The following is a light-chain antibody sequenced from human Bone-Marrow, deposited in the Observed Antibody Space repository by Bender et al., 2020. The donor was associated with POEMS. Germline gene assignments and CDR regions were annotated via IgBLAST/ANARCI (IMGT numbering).Light chain of an antibody. CDR1: NSDIGRYKY. Sequence: QSVLTQPPSASGSPGQSVTISCTGTNSDIGRYKYVSWYQQHPGTAPRLIIYEVTKRPSGIPERFSGSNSGNTATLTISGTQVMDEADYYCQAWDSSTFIFGAGTRVSVL. CDR3: QAWDSSTFI. V-gene: IGLV2-8*01. J-gene: IGLJ1*01. CDR2: EVT.